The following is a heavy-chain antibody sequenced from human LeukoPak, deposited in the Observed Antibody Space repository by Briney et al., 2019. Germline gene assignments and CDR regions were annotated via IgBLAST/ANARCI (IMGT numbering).Heavy chain of an antibody. V-gene: IGHV3-64*01. CDR1: GFTFSSYA. J-gene: IGHJ5*02. D-gene: IGHD3-9*01. Sequence: AGSLTLSCAASGFTFSSYAMHWVRQAPGKGLEYVSAISSNGGSTYYATSVKGRFTISRDNSKNTLYLQMGSLRAEDMAVYYCARAATAIWDWFDPWGQGTLVTVSS. CDR2: ISSNGGST. CDR3: ARAATAIWDWFDP.